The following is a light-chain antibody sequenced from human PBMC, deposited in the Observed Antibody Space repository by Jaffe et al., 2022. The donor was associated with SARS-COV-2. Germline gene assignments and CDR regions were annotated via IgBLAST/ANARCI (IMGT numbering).Light chain of an antibody. J-gene: IGLJ2*01. V-gene: IGLV3-1*01. CDR3: QAWDTSGAV. Sequence: SYDLTQPPSVSVSPGQTASITCSGDKLGNKYVCWYQQKPGQSPVVVIFHDSKRPSGIPARFSGSNSENTATLTISGTQAMDEADYYCQAWDTSGAVFGGGTKLTVL. CDR2: HDS. CDR1: KLGNKY.